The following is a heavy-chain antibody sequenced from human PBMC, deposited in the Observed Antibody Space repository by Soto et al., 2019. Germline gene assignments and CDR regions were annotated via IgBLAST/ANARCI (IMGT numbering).Heavy chain of an antibody. J-gene: IGHJ5*02. CDR1: GGTFSRYT. CDR2: IIPIFGIT. D-gene: IGHD2-2*01. CDR3: TRDTKYCTTTACFSPNWFDP. V-gene: IGHV1-69*04. Sequence: SVKVSCKASGGTFSRYTISWVRQAPGQGLEWMGRIIPIFGITNYAQKFQGRVTITADKSTSTAYMELTSLRSEDTAVYYCTRDTKYCTTTACFSPNWFDPWGQGTLVTGSS.